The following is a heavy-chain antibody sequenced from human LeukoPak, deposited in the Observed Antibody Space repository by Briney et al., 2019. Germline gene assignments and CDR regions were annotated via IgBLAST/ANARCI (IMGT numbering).Heavy chain of an antibody. D-gene: IGHD5-12*01. CDR3: ARAFNTGYSGYDFFDY. CDR1: GYSFSTFW. CDR2: IYPGDSDT. Sequence: GESLQISCKASGYSFSTFWIGWVRQMPGKGLEWMGIIYPGDSDTIYGPSFQGQVTISADKSISTAYLQWSSLKASDTAMYYCARAFNTGYSGYDFFDYWGQGTLVTVSS. V-gene: IGHV5-51*01. J-gene: IGHJ4*02.